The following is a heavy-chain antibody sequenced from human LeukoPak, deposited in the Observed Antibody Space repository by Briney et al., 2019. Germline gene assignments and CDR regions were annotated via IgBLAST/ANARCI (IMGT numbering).Heavy chain of an antibody. D-gene: IGHD3-9*01. CDR3: ARGDILTGYYSVYYYYMDV. V-gene: IGHV1-2*06. J-gene: IGHJ6*03. CDR2: INPNSGGT. Sequence: ASVKVSCKASGYTFTGYYMHWVRQAPGQGLEWMGRINPNSGGTNYAQKFQGRVTMTRDTSISTAYMEPSRLRSDDTAVYYCARGDILTGYYSVYYYYMDVWGKGTTVTVSS. CDR1: GYTFTGYY.